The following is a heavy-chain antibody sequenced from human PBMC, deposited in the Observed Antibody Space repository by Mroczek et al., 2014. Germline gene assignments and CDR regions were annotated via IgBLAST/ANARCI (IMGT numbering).Heavy chain of an antibody. CDR2: INHSGST. Sequence: QVQLQQWGAGLLKPSETLSLTCAVYGGSFSGYYWSWIRQPPGKGLEWIGEINHSGSTNYNPSLKSRVTISVDTSKNQFSLKLSSVTAADTAVYYCARGHLITMVRGVKIRLAYHAFDIWGQGTMVTVSS. V-gene: IGHV4-34*01. CDR3: ARGHLITMVRGVKIRLAYHAFDI. D-gene: IGHD3-10*01. CDR1: GGSFSGYY. J-gene: IGHJ3*02.